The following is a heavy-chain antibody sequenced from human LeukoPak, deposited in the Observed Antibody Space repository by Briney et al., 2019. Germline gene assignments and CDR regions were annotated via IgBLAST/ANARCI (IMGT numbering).Heavy chain of an antibody. D-gene: IGHD2-8*02. V-gene: IGHV3-21*01. Sequence: GGSLRLSCAASGFTFSNYNMNWVRQAPGKGLEWVSSISSSSSYIYYADSMEGRFTISRDNTKNSLYLQMNSLRAEDTAVYYCARDSPYGTAGYWGQGTLVTVSS. J-gene: IGHJ4*02. CDR1: GFTFSNYN. CDR2: ISSSSSYI. CDR3: ARDSPYGTAGY.